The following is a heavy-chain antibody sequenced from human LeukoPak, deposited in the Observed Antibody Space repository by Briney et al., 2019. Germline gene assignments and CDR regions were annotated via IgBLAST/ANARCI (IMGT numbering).Heavy chain of an antibody. CDR2: ISSNGGST. CDR1: GFTFSNYA. Sequence: GGSLRLSCAASGFTFSNYAMHWVRQAPGKGLEYVSAISSNGGSTYYADSVKGRFTISRDNSKNTLYLQMGSLRAEDMAVYYCARAYGDSYYYGMDVWGQGTTVTISS. J-gene: IGHJ6*02. V-gene: IGHV3-64*02. CDR3: ARAYGDSYYYGMDV. D-gene: IGHD4-17*01.